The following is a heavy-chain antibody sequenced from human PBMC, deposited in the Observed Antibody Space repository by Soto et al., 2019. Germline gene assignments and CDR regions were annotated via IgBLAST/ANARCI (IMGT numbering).Heavy chain of an antibody. CDR3: ARVHKEELVTVPAAPYDH. V-gene: IGHV4-4*07. CDR1: GGSLSSFY. J-gene: IGHJ4*01. CDR2: IDPIGTT. D-gene: IGHD2-2*01. Sequence: QVRLQESGPGLVKSSETLSLTCTVSGGSLSSFYWGWIRRPPGKGLEWIGCIDPIGTTRYNSSLKRRGTTSVDSAKKEFSLKLPSVTASDTATYYCARVHKEELVTVPAAPYDHWGHGTVVTVAS.